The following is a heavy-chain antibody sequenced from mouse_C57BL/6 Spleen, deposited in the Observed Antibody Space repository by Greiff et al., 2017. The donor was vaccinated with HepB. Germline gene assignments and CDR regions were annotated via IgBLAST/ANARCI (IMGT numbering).Heavy chain of an antibody. CDR2: IYPGDGDT. V-gene: IGHV1-80*01. J-gene: IGHJ2*01. CDR1: GYAFSSYW. Sequence: VQLQQSGAELVKPGASVKISCKASGYAFSSYWLNWVKQRPGKGLEWIGQIYPGDGDTNYNGKCKGKATLTADKTSSTAYMQLSSLTSEDAAVYVCAKGYDALFDDWGQGTTLTVSS. CDR3: AKGYDALFDD. D-gene: IGHD2-2*01.